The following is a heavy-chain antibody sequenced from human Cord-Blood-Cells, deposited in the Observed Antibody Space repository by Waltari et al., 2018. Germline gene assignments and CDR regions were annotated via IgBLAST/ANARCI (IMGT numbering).Heavy chain of an antibody. V-gene: IGHV3-73*01. CDR2: IRSKANSYAT. CDR3: TSDWNYYFDY. D-gene: IGHD1-7*01. Sequence: VRQASGKGLEWVDRIRSKANSYATAYAASVKGRFTISRDDSKNTAYLQMNSLKTEDTAVYYCTSDWNYYFDYWGQGTLVTVSS. J-gene: IGHJ4*02.